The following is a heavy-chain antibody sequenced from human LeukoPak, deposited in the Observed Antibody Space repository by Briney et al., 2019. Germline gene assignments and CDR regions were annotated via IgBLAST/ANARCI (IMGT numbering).Heavy chain of an antibody. D-gene: IGHD3-22*01. V-gene: IGHV1-18*01. J-gene: IGHJ4*02. CDR3: ARALQGNYDSSGYYPSVDY. CDR2: ISAYNGNT. CDR1: GYTFTSYG. Sequence: GASVKVSRKASGYTFTSYGISWVRQAPGQGLEWMGWISAYNGNTNYAQKLQGRVTMTTDTSTSTAYMELRSLRSDDTAVYYCARALQGNYDSSGYYPSVDYWGQGTLVTVSS.